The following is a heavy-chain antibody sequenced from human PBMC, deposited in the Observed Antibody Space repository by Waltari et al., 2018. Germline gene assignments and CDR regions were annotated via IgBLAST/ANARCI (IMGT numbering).Heavy chain of an antibody. J-gene: IGHJ3*02. V-gene: IGHV4-31*09. CDR3: ARMIRYYYGSGSSDAFDI. Sequence: QVQLQESGPGLVKPSQTLSLTCTVSGGSISSGGYYWSWIRQHPGKGLEWIGYSDRRGSTYNNPALKSRVTISVDRSKNQFSLKLSSVTAADTAVYYCARMIRYYYGSGSSDAFDIWGQGTMVTVSS. CDR2: SDRRGST. CDR1: GGSISSGGYY. D-gene: IGHD3-10*01.